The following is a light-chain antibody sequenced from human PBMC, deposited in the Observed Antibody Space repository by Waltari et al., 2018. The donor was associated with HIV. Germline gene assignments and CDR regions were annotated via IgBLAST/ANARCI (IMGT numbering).Light chain of an antibody. Sequence: EIVLTQSPATLSLSPGERASQSVSSYLAWYQQKPGQAPRLLIYDASNRATGIPARFSGSGSGTDFTLTISSLEPEDFAVYYCQQRSNWPSFGQGTKLEIK. CDR3: QQRSNWPS. V-gene: IGKV3-11*01. CDR1: QSVSSY. J-gene: IGKJ2*03. CDR2: DAS.